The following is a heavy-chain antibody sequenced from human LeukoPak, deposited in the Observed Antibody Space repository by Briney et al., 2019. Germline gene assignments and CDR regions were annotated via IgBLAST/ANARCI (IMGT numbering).Heavy chain of an antibody. V-gene: IGHV1-69*06. CDR3: ARGGLTGTPGSAFDI. J-gene: IGHJ3*02. CDR1: GGTFSSYA. CDR2: IIPIFGTA. Sequence: ASVKVSCKASGGTFSSYAISWVRQAPGQGLEWMGGIIPIFGTANYAQKFQGRVTITADKSTSTVYMELSSLRCEDTAVYYCARGGLTGTPGSAFDIWGQGTMVTVSS. D-gene: IGHD1-1*01.